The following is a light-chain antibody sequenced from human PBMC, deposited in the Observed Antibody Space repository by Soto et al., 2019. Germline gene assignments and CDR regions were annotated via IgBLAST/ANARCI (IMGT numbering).Light chain of an antibody. V-gene: IGKV3-20*01. Sequence: ESVLTQSPGTLSLSPGERATLSCRASQSVSSSYLAWYQQKPGQAPRLLIYGASSRATGIPDGFSGSGSGTDFPLTISRLEPEDFAVYYCQQYGSSPLTFGGGTKV. CDR1: QSVSSSY. CDR2: GAS. CDR3: QQYGSSPLT. J-gene: IGKJ4*01.